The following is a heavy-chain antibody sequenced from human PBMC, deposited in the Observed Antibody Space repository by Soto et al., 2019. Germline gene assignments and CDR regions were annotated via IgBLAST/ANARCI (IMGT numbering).Heavy chain of an antibody. J-gene: IGHJ4*02. CDR2: ISGTGGST. Sequence: EAQLLQSGGGLVQPGGSLRLSCAASGFTFTSYAMSWVRQAPGKGLEWVSTISGTGGSTYYPDSVKGRFTISRDNSKNTVYLQMNSLRAEDAAVYYCAKEMTSGYYLFDYWGQGTLVTVSS. CDR3: AKEMTSGYYLFDY. CDR1: GFTFTSYA. D-gene: IGHD3-22*01. V-gene: IGHV3-23*01.